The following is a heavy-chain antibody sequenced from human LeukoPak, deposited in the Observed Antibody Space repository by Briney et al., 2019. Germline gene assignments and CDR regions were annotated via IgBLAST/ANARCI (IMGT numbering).Heavy chain of an antibody. D-gene: IGHD2-21*02. Sequence: GSLRLSCAASGFTFSDYSMSWIRQAPGKGLEWVSYIRSSGSTIYYADSVKGRFTISRDNAKNSLYLQMNSLRAEDTAVYYCARATRYCGGDCYFYYYYGMDVWGQGTTVTVSS. J-gene: IGHJ6*02. CDR2: IRSSGSTI. CDR3: ARATRYCGGDCYFYYYYGMDV. CDR1: GFTFSDYS. V-gene: IGHV3-11*01.